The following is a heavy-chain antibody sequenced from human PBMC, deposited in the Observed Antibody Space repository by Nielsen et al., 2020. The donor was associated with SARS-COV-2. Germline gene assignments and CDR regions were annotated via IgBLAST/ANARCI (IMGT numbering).Heavy chain of an antibody. CDR2: ISYEGSKQ. V-gene: IGHV3-30*18. D-gene: IGHD3/OR15-3a*01. CDR1: GFSFHNYG. J-gene: IGHJ4*02. CDR3: AKDRAIFMIYFTRGGPDY. Sequence: GGSLRLSCAASGFSFHNYGMHWVRPAPGKGLEWVASISYEGSKQFYGDSVKGRFTISRDFSKSTLYLQMNSLRAEDTAMYYCAKDRAIFMIYFTRGGPDYWGQGTLVTVSS.